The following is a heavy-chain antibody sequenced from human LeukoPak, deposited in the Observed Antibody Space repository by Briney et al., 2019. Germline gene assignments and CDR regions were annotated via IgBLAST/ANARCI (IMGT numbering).Heavy chain of an antibody. D-gene: IGHD6-13*01. V-gene: IGHV3-7*01. CDR3: ARDQMAAVSRGWFDP. J-gene: IGHJ5*02. Sequence: GGSLRLSCVDSGFTFSSYWMSWVRQAPGKGLEWVANIKPDGSEKYYVDSVRGRFTISRDNTKNSLYLQTNSLRPEDTAVYYCARDQMAAVSRGWFDPWGQGTLVTVSS. CDR1: GFTFSSYW. CDR2: IKPDGSEK.